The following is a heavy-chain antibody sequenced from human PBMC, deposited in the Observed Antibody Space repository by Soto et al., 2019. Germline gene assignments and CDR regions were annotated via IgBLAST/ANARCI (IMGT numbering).Heavy chain of an antibody. Sequence: SETLSLTCAVYGGSFSDYYWSWIRQPPGKGLEWIGEINHSGSTNYNPSLKSRVTISVDTSKNQFSLKLSSVTAADTAVYYCARSREFDYWSQGTLVTVSS. J-gene: IGHJ4*02. CDR2: INHSGST. CDR1: GGSFSDYY. CDR3: ARSREFDY. V-gene: IGHV4-34*01.